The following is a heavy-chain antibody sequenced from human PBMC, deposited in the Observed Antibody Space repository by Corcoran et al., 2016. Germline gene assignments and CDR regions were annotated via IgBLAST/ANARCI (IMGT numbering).Heavy chain of an antibody. CDR1: GYTFTSYY. D-gene: IGHD6-19*01. Sequence: QVQLVQSGAEVKKPGASVKVSCKASGYTFTSYYMHWVRQAPGQGLEWMGIINPSGGRTSYAQKFQGRVTMTRDTSTSTVYMELSSLRSEDMAVYYCARGLAVATPFDYWGQGTLVTVSS. J-gene: IGHJ4*02. V-gene: IGHV1-46*01. CDR3: ARGLAVATPFDY. CDR2: INPSGGRT.